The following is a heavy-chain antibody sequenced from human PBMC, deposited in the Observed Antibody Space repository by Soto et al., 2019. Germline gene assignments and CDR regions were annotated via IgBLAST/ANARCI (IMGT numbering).Heavy chain of an antibody. D-gene: IGHD6-13*01. J-gene: IGHJ5*02. CDR3: ARATHSSSSYT. V-gene: IGHV4-31*03. Sequence: SETLSLTCTVSGGSISSGGYYWSWIRQHPGKGLEWIGYIYYSGSTYYNPSLKSRVTISVDTSKNQLSLKLSSVTAADTAVYYCARATHSSSSYTWGQGTLVTVSS. CDR1: GGSISSGGYY. CDR2: IYYSGST.